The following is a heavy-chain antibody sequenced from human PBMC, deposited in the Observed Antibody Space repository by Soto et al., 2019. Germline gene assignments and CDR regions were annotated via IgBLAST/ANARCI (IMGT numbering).Heavy chain of an antibody. CDR2: ISYDGSNK. Sequence: QVQLVESGGGVVQPGRSLRLSCAASGFTFSSYAMHWIRQAPGKGLEWVAVISYDGSNKYYADSVKGRFTISRDNSKNTLYLQMNSLRAEDTAVYYCARAWEPIRTRAGYWGQGTLVTVSS. CDR1: GFTFSSYA. CDR3: ARAWEPIRTRAGY. J-gene: IGHJ4*02. D-gene: IGHD1-26*01. V-gene: IGHV3-30-3*01.